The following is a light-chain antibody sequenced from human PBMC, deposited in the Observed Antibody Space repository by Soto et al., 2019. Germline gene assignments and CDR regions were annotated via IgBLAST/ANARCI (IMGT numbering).Light chain of an antibody. CDR1: QNINNY. CDR3: MQALQTPIT. Sequence: MTQSPSSLSASVGDRVTITCRASQNINNYLNWYQQKSGKAPQLLIYLGSNRASGVPDRFSGSGSGTDFTLKISRVEAEDVGVYYCMQALQTPITFGQGTRLEIK. J-gene: IGKJ5*01. V-gene: IGKV2-28*01. CDR2: LGS.